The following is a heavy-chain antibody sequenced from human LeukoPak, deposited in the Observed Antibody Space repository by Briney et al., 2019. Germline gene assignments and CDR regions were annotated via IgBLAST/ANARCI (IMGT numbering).Heavy chain of an antibody. CDR3: ARVLAVAGTSYQH. J-gene: IGHJ1*01. D-gene: IGHD6-19*01. CDR2: ISGRGANT. V-gene: IGHV3-23*01. Sequence: PGGSLRLSCAASGFSFSNYAMSWVRQAPGKGLEWVSAISGRGANTYYADSVKGRFTISRDNSKNTLYMQTNSLRAEDTAVYYCARVLAVAGTSYQHWGQGTLVTVSS. CDR1: GFSFSNYA.